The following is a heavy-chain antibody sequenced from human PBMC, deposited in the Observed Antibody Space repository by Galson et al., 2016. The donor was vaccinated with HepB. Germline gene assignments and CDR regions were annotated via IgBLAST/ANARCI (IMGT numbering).Heavy chain of an antibody. V-gene: IGHV1-46*01. CDR3: TRVSEFCSSTSCYLGDY. CDR1: GYTFSSYG. Sequence: SVKVSCKASGYTFSSYGISWVRQAPGQGLEWMGIINPSTGTTTYAQKFQGRVTFTGDTSATTAYMELSSLRSEDTAVYYCTRVSEFCSSTSCYLGDYWGQGTLVTVSS. CDR2: INPSTGTT. D-gene: IGHD2-2*01. J-gene: IGHJ4*02.